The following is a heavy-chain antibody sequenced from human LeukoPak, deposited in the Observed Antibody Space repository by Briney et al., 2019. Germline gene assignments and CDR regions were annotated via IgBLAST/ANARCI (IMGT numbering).Heavy chain of an antibody. V-gene: IGHV3-23*01. D-gene: IGHD6-13*01. CDR1: GLSFSFYA. CDR3: ARTSTGIAAADY. Sequence: GGSLRLSCAASGLSFSFYAMSWVRQAPGKGLEWVSSISGGGAGTYYADSVRGRFTISRDNSKNTLYLQMNSLRAEDTAVYYCARTSTGIAAADYWGQGTLVTVSS. J-gene: IGHJ4*02. CDR2: ISGGGAGT.